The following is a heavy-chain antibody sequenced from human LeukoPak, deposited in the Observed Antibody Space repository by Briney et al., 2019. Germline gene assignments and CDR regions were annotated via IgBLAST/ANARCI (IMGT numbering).Heavy chain of an antibody. CDR3: ARSRAVADESFDY. J-gene: IGHJ4*02. CDR2: INPNSGGT. D-gene: IGHD6-19*01. CDR1: GYTFTGYY. V-gene: IGHV1-2*02. Sequence: ASVKVSCKASGYTFTGYYMHWVRQAPGQGLEWMGWINPNSGGTNYAQKFQGRVTMTRDTSISTAYMELSRLRSDDTAVYYCARSRAVADESFDYWGQGTLVTVSS.